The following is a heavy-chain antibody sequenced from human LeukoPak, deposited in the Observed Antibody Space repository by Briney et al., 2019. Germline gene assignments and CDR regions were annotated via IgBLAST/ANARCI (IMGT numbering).Heavy chain of an antibody. CDR3: AREAEAITIFGVVTYFDY. Sequence: PSETLSLTCAVYGGSFSGYYWSWIRQPPGKGLEWIGEINHSGSTDYNPPLKSRVTISVDASKNQFSLKLNSVTAADTAVYYCAREAEAITIFGVVTYFDYWGQGTLVTVSS. CDR2: INHSGST. CDR1: GGSFSGYY. J-gene: IGHJ4*02. V-gene: IGHV4-34*01. D-gene: IGHD3-3*01.